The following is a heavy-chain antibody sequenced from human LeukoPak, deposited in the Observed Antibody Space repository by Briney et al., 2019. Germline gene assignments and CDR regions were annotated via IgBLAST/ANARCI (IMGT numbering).Heavy chain of an antibody. J-gene: IGHJ4*02. CDR2: ILTSSTYI. V-gene: IGHV3-21*01. CDR1: AFTFTSYS. Sequence: GGSLTPSCASSAFTFTSYSMNCVRQAPGNGLEWVSSILTSSTYIYYGDSVKGRFTISRHNAKNSLYLQMNSLRAEDTAVYYCAREPWAGDGYNYPDYWGQGTLVTVSS. CDR3: AREPWAGDGYNYPDY. D-gene: IGHD5-24*01.